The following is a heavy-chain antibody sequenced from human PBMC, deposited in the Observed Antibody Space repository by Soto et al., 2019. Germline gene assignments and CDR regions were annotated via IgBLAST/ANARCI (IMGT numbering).Heavy chain of an antibody. V-gene: IGHV2-26*01. Sequence: QVTLKESGPVLVNPTETLTLTCTVSGFSLSNARMGVSWIRQPPGKALEWLAHIFSNDEKSYSTSLKSRLTISKDTSKSQVVLTMTNMDPVDTATYYCARIGYLRRLQSLYYFDYWGQGTLVTVSS. CDR1: GFSLSNARMG. CDR2: IFSNDEK. D-gene: IGHD6-25*01. J-gene: IGHJ4*02. CDR3: ARIGYLRRLQSLYYFDY.